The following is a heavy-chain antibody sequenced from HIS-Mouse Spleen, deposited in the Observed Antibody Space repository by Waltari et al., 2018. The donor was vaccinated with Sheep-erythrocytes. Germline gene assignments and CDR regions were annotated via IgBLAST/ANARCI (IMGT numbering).Heavy chain of an antibody. CDR2: ISYDGSNR. Sequence: QVQLVESGGGVVQPGRSLRLSCAASGFTFSSYGMHWVRQAPGKGLEGVAVISYDGSNRYYADSVKGRFTISRDNSKNTLYLQMNSLRAEDTAVYYCAKDPANWDAFDIWGQGTMVTVSS. J-gene: IGHJ3*02. D-gene: IGHD7-27*01. V-gene: IGHV3-30*18. CDR3: AKDPANWDAFDI. CDR1: GFTFSSYG.